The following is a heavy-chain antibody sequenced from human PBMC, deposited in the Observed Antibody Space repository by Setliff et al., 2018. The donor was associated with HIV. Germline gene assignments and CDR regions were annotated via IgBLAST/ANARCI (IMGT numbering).Heavy chain of an antibody. V-gene: IGHV4-34*12. J-gene: IGHJ5*02. CDR1: GGSFSGYY. D-gene: IGHD3-3*01. Sequence: SETLSLTCAVYGGSFSGYYWSWIRQPPGKELEWIGEIIHSGSTNYNPSLKSRVTISVDTSKNQFSLKLSSVTAADTAVYYCARLLGVVITWWFDPWGQGTLVTVSS. CDR2: IIHSGST. CDR3: ARLLGVVITWWFDP.